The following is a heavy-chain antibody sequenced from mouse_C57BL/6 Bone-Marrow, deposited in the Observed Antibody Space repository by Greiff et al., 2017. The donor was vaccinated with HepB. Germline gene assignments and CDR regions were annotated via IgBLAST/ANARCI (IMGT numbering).Heavy chain of an antibody. Sequence: VQLQQSGAELVKPGASVKLSCTASGFNIKDYYMHWVKQRTEQGLEWIGRIDPEDGDTNYAPTFQGKATITADTSSNTAYLQLSSLTSEDTAVYYCASSGEAYWGQGTLVTVSA. V-gene: IGHV14-2*01. CDR1: GFNIKDYY. CDR2: IDPEDGDT. CDR3: ASSGEAY. D-gene: IGHD4-1*01. J-gene: IGHJ3*01.